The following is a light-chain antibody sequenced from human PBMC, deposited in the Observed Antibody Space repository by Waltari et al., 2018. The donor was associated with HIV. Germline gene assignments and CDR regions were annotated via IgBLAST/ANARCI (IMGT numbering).Light chain of an antibody. J-gene: IGKJ1*01. V-gene: IGKV3-20*01. CDR1: KSVSSSY. CDR2: DAS. CDR3: QQFGDSKWT. Sequence: EIVLMQSPGTLSLSPGERATLSCRASKSVSSSYLTWYQQKAGQAPRLLIYDASSRATGIPDRFSGSGSGTDFTLTISKLEPEDFAVYYCQQFGDSKWTFGQGTKVEIK.